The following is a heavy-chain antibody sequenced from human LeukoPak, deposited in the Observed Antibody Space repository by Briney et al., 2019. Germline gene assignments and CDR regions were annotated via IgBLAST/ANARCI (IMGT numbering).Heavy chain of an antibody. J-gene: IGHJ4*02. CDR1: GGSIISNFYY. CDR2: IHYSGRT. CDR3: ARHSSSENYPRYFDN. D-gene: IGHD1-7*01. V-gene: IGHV4-39*01. Sequence: PSETLSLTCAVSGGSIISNFYYWGWVRQPPGKGLEWIGTIHYSGRTYYSPSLKSRVTVFVDTSNNQFSLRLSSVTATDTAVYYCARHSSSENYPRYFDNWGQGTLVTVSS.